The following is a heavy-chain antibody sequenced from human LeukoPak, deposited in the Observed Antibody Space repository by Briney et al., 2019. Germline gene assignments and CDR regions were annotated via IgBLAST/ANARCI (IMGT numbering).Heavy chain of an antibody. CDR2: INFNGSDT. CDR3: RGRGPQNFDY. D-gene: IGHD3-10*01. Sequence: GGSLRLSCAVSGFTFSNYWMHWVRQAPGKGLVWVSRINFNGSDTSYADSVKGRFTISRDNAKNTLYLQMNSLRAEDTAVYYCRGRGPQNFDYWGQGTLVTVSS. V-gene: IGHV3-74*01. CDR1: GFTFSNYW. J-gene: IGHJ4*02.